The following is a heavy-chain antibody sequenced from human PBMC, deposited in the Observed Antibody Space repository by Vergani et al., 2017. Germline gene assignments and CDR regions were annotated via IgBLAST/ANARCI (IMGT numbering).Heavy chain of an antibody. CDR3: AKDPYGTCSMDV. D-gene: IGHD3-10*01. CDR1: GFTFSSYC. CDR2: IAYDGSNK. Sequence: QVQLVESGGGVVQPGRSLRRSCAASGFTFSSYCMHWVRQAPGEGPEWGAVIAYDGSNKYYADSVKGRFAISRDNSTNTLYLQMNSLRAEDTAVYYCAKDPYGTCSMDVWGQGTTVTVSS. J-gene: IGHJ6*02. V-gene: IGHV3-30*18.